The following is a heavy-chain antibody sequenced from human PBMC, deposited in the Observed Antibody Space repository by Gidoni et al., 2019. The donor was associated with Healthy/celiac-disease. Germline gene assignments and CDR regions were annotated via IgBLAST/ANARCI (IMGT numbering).Heavy chain of an antibody. CDR2: ISGSGGST. Sequence: EVQLLESGGGLVQPGGSLSLSCAASGFTFSSYAMSWVRQAPGKGLEWVSAISGSGGSTYYADSVKGRFTISRDNSKNTLYLQMNSLRAEDTAVYYCAKEELGRWLQYNWYFDLWGRGTLVTVSS. CDR3: AKEELGRWLQYNWYFDL. V-gene: IGHV3-23*01. CDR1: GFTFSSYA. J-gene: IGHJ2*01. D-gene: IGHD5-12*01.